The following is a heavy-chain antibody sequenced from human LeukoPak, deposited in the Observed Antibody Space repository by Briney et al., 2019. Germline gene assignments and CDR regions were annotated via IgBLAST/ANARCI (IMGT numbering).Heavy chain of an antibody. CDR3: ARAARIAAAVTAGYFQH. V-gene: IGHV1-18*01. CDR1: GYTFTSYG. D-gene: IGHD6-13*01. J-gene: IGHJ1*01. CDR2: ISAYNGNT. Sequence: GASVKVSCKASGYTFTSYGISWVRQAPGQGLEWMGWISAYNGNTNYAQKLQGRVTMTTDTSTSTAYMELRSLRSDDTAVYYCARAARIAAAVTAGYFQHWGQGTLVTVSS.